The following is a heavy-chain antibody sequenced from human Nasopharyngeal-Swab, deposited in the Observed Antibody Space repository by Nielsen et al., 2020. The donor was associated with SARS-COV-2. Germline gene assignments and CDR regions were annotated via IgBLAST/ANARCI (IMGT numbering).Heavy chain of an antibody. CDR2: ISGSGGST. CDR3: AKDSVVVVAASDAFDI. D-gene: IGHD2-15*01. J-gene: IGHJ3*02. CDR1: GFTFSSYA. V-gene: IGHV3-23*01. Sequence: GGSLRLSCAASGFTFSSYAMSWVRQAPGKGLERVSAISGSGGSTYYADSVKGRFTISRDNSKNTLYLQMNSLRAEDTAVYYCAKDSVVVVAASDAFDIWGQGTMVTVSS.